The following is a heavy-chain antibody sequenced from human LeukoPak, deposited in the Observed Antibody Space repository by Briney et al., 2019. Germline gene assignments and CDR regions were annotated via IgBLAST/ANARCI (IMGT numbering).Heavy chain of an antibody. J-gene: IGHJ4*02. CDR3: ARGLVEMATIYLDY. CDR1: GFTFSSYW. V-gene: IGHV3-66*01. Sequence: GGSLRLSCAASGFTFSSYWMSWVRQAPGKGLEWVSVIYSGGSTYYADSVKGRFTISRDNSKNTLYLQMNSLRAEDTAVYYCARGLVEMATIYLDYWGQGTLVTVSS. D-gene: IGHD5-24*01. CDR2: IYSGGST.